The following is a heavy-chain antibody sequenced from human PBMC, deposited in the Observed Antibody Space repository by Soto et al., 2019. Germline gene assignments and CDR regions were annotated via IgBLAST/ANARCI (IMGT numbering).Heavy chain of an antibody. CDR1: GGSISSSSYY. D-gene: IGHD6-6*01. J-gene: IGHJ6*02. Sequence: SETLSLTCTVSGGSISSSSYYWGWIRQPPGKGLEWIGSIYYSGSTYYNPSLKSRVTISVDTSKNQFSLKLSSVTAADTAVYYCARLFSGYSSSSSYYYYGMDVWGQGTTVTVSS. CDR3: ARLFSGYSSSSSYYYYGMDV. V-gene: IGHV4-39*01. CDR2: IYYSGST.